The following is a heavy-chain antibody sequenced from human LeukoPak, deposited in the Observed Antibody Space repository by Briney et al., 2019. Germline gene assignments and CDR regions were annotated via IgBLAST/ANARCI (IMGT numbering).Heavy chain of an antibody. CDR2: IFTFNGKT. V-gene: IGHV1-18*01. Sequence: ASVNVSCKASGFTFSTYGISWVRQAPGQGLEGMGWIFTFNGKTNYAQKFQGRVTMTTDTSTATAYLEVRSLRSDDTAVYFCARRVGTPTDAFDIWGQGTAVTVSS. CDR3: ARRVGTPTDAFDI. J-gene: IGHJ3*02. CDR1: GFTFSTYG.